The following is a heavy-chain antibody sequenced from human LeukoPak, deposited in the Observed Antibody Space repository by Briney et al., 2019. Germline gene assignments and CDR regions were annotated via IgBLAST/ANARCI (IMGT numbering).Heavy chain of an antibody. Sequence: ASETLSLTCTVSGYSISSGYYWGWIRQPAGKGLEWIGRIYTSGSTNYNPSLKSRVTMSVDTSKNQFSLKLSSVTAADTAVYYCAREGGRQQLNWFDPWGQGTLVTVSS. D-gene: IGHD6-13*01. CDR3: AREGGRQQLNWFDP. V-gene: IGHV4-4*07. J-gene: IGHJ5*02. CDR2: IYTSGST. CDR1: GYSISSGYY.